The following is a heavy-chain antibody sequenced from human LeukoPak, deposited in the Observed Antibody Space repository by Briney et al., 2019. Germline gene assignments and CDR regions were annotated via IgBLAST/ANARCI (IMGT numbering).Heavy chain of an antibody. D-gene: IGHD6-19*01. Sequence: PSETLSLTCTVSGGSISSSSYYWGWIRQPPGKGLEWIGSIYYNGNFYYNPSLKSRVTMPADTSKNQFSLRLTSMTAADTAVYYCARHAAVAGRMDFDYWGQGTLVTVSS. CDR2: IYYNGNF. V-gene: IGHV4-39*01. J-gene: IGHJ4*02. CDR3: ARHAAVAGRMDFDY. CDR1: GGSISSSSYY.